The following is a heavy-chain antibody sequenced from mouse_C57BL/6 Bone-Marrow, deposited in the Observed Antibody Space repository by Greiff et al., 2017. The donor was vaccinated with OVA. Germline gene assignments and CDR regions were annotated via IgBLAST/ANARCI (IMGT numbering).Heavy chain of an antibody. CDR3: AREGLRYYYAMDY. D-gene: IGHD2-4*01. V-gene: IGHV5-4*01. CDR1: GFTFSSYA. CDR2: ISDGGSYT. Sequence: EVQGVESGGGLVKPGGSLKLSCAASGFTFSSYAMSWVRQTPEKRLEWVATISDGGSYTYYPDNVKGRFTISRDNAKNNLYLQMSHLKSEDTAMYYCAREGLRYYYAMDYWCQGTSVTVSS. J-gene: IGHJ4*01.